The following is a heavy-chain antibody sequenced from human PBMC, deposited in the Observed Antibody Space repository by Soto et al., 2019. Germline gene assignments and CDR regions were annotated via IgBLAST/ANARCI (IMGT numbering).Heavy chain of an antibody. CDR2: IYWDDDK. CDR1: GFSLSTSGVG. D-gene: IGHD6-19*01. J-gene: IGHJ3*02. V-gene: IGHV2-5*02. Sequence: QITLKESGPPLVKPTQTLTLTCTFSGFSLSTSGVGVGWIRQPPGKALEWLALIYWDDDKRYSPSLKSRLTITKDTSKNRVVLTMTNIDPVDTATYCCAPSTSVSGTDAFDIWGQGTMVTVSS. CDR3: APSTSVSGTDAFDI.